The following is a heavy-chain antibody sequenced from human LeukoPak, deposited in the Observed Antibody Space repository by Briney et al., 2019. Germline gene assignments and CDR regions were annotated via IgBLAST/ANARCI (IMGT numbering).Heavy chain of an antibody. J-gene: IGHJ6*02. Sequence: ASVKVSCKASGYTFTSYAMHWVRQAPGQRLEWMGWINAGNGNTKYSQKFQGRVTITRDTSASTAYMELSGLRSEDTAVYYCARDGCSGGSCYSYYYYYGMDVWGQGTTVTVSS. CDR3: ARDGCSGGSCYSYYYYYGMDV. V-gene: IGHV1-3*01. CDR1: GYTFTSYA. D-gene: IGHD2-15*01. CDR2: INAGNGNT.